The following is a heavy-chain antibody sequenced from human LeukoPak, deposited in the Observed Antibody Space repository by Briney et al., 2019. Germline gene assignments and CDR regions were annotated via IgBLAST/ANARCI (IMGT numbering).Heavy chain of an antibody. V-gene: IGHV1-46*01. CDR1: GYTFTSYF. CDR3: ARDRAPKTVTSEVDAFDI. Sequence: ASVKVSCKASGYTFTSYFMHWVRQAPGQGLEWMGIFNPSAGNTNYAQKFQGRVTMTKDTSTSTVYMELSSLRSEDTAIYYCARDRAPKTVTSEVDAFDIWGQGTMVTVSS. J-gene: IGHJ3*02. CDR2: FNPSAGNT. D-gene: IGHD4-17*01.